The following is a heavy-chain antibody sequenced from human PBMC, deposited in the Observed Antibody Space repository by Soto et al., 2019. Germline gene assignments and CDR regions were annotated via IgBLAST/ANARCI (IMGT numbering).Heavy chain of an antibody. J-gene: IGHJ5*02. V-gene: IGHV4-61*01. D-gene: IGHD6-6*01. CDR1: GGSVSSGSYY. CDR2: IYYSGST. Sequence: LSLTCTVSGGSVSSGSYYWSWIRQPPGKGLEWIGYIYYSGSTNYNPSLKSRVTISVDTSKNQFSLKLSSVTAADTAVYYCARRGRYSSSSGMYNWFDPWGQGTLVTVSS. CDR3: ARRGRYSSSSGMYNWFDP.